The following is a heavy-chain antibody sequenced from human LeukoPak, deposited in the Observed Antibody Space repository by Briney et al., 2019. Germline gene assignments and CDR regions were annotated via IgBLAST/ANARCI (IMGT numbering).Heavy chain of an antibody. J-gene: IGHJ4*02. CDR3: ARDRRLRYSGYKFDY. CDR2: INPDSGDT. D-gene: IGHD5-12*01. V-gene: IGHV1-2*02. CDR1: GYTFSDYY. Sequence: ASVKVSCKASGYTFSDYYLHWVRQAPGQGLEWMGWINPDSGDTNYAQKFQGRVTMTRDTSISTAYMELSRLISDDKAVYYCARDRRLRYSGYKFDYWGQGTLVTVSS.